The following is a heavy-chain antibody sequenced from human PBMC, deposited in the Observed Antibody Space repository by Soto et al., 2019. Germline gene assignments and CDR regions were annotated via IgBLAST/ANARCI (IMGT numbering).Heavy chain of an antibody. V-gene: IGHV1-18*01. CDR1: GYTFTSYG. Sequence: ASVKVSCKASGYTFTSYGISWVRQAPGQGLEWMGWISAYNGNTNYAQKLQGRVTMTTDTSTSTAYMELRSLRSDDTAVYYCARGTIFGVVINWFDPWGQGTLVTVSS. J-gene: IGHJ5*02. CDR3: ARGTIFGVVINWFDP. D-gene: IGHD3-3*01. CDR2: ISAYNGNT.